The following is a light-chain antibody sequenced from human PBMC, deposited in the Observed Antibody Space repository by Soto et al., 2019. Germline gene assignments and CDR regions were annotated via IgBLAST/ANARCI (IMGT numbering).Light chain of an antibody. V-gene: IGLV2-14*01. CDR2: DVS. CDR1: SSDVGGYNY. CDR3: SSYTSSSTLYV. J-gene: IGLJ1*01. Sequence: QSVLTQPASVSGFPGQSITISCTGTSSDVGGYNYVSWYQQHPGKAPKLMIYDVSNRPSGVSNRFSGSKSGNTASLTISGLQAEDEADYYCSSYTSSSTLYVFGTGTKVTVL.